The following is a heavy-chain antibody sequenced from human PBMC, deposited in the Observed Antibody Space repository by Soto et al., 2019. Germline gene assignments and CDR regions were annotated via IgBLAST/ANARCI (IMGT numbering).Heavy chain of an antibody. Sequence: PWGTLSLSCTVSGVSFSSFYLSWIRQAAGKGLERIGRIYSGGTNNYNPSLKSRVTMSVDTTKNQFSLRLSSVTAADTAMYYCARGSSRRDFWGQGTLVTVSS. CDR3: ARGSSRRDF. V-gene: IGHV4-4*07. CDR1: GVSFSSFY. D-gene: IGHD6-13*01. CDR2: IYSGGTN. J-gene: IGHJ4*02.